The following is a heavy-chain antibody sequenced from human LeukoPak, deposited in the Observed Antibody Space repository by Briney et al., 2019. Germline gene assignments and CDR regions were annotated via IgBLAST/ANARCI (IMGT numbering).Heavy chain of an antibody. D-gene: IGHD5-12*01. CDR3: ARGNRGYDSIDY. V-gene: IGHV3-13*01. J-gene: IGHJ4*02. Sequence: PGGSLRLSCAASGFTFSSYDMHWVRQATGKGLEWVSAIGPAGDTYYPGSLKGRFTISRENAKNSLWLQMNSLRAGDTAVYYCARGNRGYDSIDYWGRGTLVTVSS. CDR1: GFTFSSYD. CDR2: IGPAGDT.